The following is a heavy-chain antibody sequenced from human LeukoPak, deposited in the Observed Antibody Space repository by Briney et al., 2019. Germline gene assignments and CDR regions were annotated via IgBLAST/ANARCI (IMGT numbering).Heavy chain of an antibody. CDR3: AREAPGAAGTDY. CDR2: IWYDGSNK. D-gene: IGHD6-13*01. V-gene: IGHV3-33*08. J-gene: IGHJ4*02. CDR1: GFAFRNYA. Sequence: GGSLRLSCTASGFAFRNYAMAWVRQSPGKGLEWVAVIWYDGSNKYYADSVKGRFTISRDNSKNTLYLQMNSLRAEDTAVYYCAREAPGAAGTDYWGQGTLVTVSS.